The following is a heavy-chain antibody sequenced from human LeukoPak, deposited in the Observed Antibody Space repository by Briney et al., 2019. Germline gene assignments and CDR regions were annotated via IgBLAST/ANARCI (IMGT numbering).Heavy chain of an antibody. CDR1: GGSISSSIYY. Sequence: AETLSLTCNVSGGSISSSIYYWGWIRQPPGQVQEWYGSIYNSGIPYYNPSLKCRVTIAVDTSNNQFSLKLSSVTAADTAVYYCARHSWGLPPAEYFQHWGQGPLVSVFS. V-gene: IGHV4-39*01. J-gene: IGHJ1*01. CDR3: ARHSWGLPPAEYFQH. D-gene: IGHD3-16*01. CDR2: IYNSGIP.